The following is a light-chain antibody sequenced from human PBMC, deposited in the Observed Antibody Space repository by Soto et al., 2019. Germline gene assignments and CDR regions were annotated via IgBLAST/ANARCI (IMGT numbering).Light chain of an antibody. V-gene: IGKV1-33*01. J-gene: IGKJ2*01. CDR1: QDISNI. CDR3: QHYDTLPLPVYT. Sequence: DIQMTQSPSSLSASVGDRVTITCQASQDISNILNWYQQKPGKAPKVPIYDASTLPAGVPSRFSGSGSVTDFALTISGLQPEDFATYYCQHYDTLPLPVYTFGQGTKVDIK. CDR2: DAS.